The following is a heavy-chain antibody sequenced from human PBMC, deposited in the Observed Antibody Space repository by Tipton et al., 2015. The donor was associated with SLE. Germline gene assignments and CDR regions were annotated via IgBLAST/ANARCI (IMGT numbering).Heavy chain of an antibody. CDR2: IYYSGST. CDR3: ARDPLYNAKDY. CDR1: GGSISSSSYY. V-gene: IGHV4-39*02. J-gene: IGHJ4*02. Sequence: LRLSCTVSGGSISSSSYYWGWIRQPPGKGLEWIGSIYYSGSTYYNPSLKSRVTISVDTSKNQFSLKLSSVTAADTAVYYCARDPLYNAKDYWGQGTLVTVSS. D-gene: IGHD1-1*01.